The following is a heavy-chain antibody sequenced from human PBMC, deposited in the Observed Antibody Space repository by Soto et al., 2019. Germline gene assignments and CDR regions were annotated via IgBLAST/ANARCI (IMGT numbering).Heavy chain of an antibody. J-gene: IGHJ4*02. CDR3: ARGPTGWYGYDY. CDR2: INSDATTK. D-gene: IGHD6-19*01. Sequence: EVQLVKSGRGLVQPGGSLRLSCVASGFTFRSSWMHWVRQAPGKGLVWVSRINSDATTKNYADYVQGRFTIARDNAENTLYLQMDSLTAEDTAVYYCARGPTGWYGYDYWGQGTLVTVSS. CDR1: GFTFRSSW. V-gene: IGHV3-74*01.